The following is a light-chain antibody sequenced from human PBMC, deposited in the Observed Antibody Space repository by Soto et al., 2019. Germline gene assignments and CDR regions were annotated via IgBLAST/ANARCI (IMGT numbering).Light chain of an antibody. CDR1: QGISNN. V-gene: IGKV1-27*01. CDR2: GPF. Sequence: DIQMTQSPSSLSASVGDRVTITCRASQGISNNLALYQQKPGKVPKLLIDGPFTLQSWVPSRFSGSGSGTDFTLTISSLQPEDVATYYFQKYDSAPLTFGQGTKVEFK. J-gene: IGKJ1*01. CDR3: QKYDSAPLT.